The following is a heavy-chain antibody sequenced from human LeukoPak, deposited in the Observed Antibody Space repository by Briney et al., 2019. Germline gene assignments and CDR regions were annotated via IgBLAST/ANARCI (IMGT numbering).Heavy chain of an antibody. J-gene: IGHJ4*02. CDR3: ARGHSSSSGGYYFDY. D-gene: IGHD6-6*01. CDR1: GFTFDDYG. CDR2: INWNGGST. Sequence: PGGSLRLSCAASGFTFDDYGMSWVRQAPGKGLEWVSGINWNGGSTGYADSVKGRFTISRDNAKNSLYLQMNSLRAEDTALYYCARGHSSSSGGYYFDYWGQGTLVTVSS. V-gene: IGHV3-20*04.